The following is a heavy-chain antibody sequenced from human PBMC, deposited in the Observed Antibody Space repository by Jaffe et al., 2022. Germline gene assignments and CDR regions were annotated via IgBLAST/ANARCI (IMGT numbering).Heavy chain of an antibody. J-gene: IGHJ4*02. Sequence: QVQLVQSGAEVKKPGSSVKVSCKASGGTFGTYGVSWVRQAPGQGLEWMGAIIPMFGTSNYAQKFQGRVAITTDESTSTVYMELNSLRSEDTAVYFCARDRYSDGTNTYYYESGYWGQGTLVTVSS. D-gene: IGHD3-22*01. CDR2: IIPMFGTS. CDR1: GGTFGTYG. V-gene: IGHV1-69*05. CDR3: ARDRYSDGTNTYYYESGY.